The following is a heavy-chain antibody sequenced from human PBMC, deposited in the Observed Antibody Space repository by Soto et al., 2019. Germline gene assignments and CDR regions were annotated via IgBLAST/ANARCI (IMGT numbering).Heavy chain of an antibody. J-gene: IGHJ5*02. CDR1: GGSVSSGSYY. Sequence: QVQLQESGPGLVKPSETLSLTCTVSGGSVSSGSYYWSWIRQPPGKGLEWIGYIYYSGSTNYNPSRKGPITLSVDTSKNQFPPKLRRGDAADTGVYSCGRGQRGDLFEPWGQGTLVTVSS. V-gene: IGHV4-61*01. CDR3: GRGQRGDLFEP. CDR2: IYYSGST. D-gene: IGHD3-16*01.